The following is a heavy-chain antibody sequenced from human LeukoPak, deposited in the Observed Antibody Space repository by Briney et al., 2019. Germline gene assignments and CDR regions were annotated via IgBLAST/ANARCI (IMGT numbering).Heavy chain of an antibody. CDR1: GYTFTGYY. CDR2: INPNSGGT. Sequence: ASVKVSCKASGYTFTGYYMHWVRQAPGQGLEWMGWINPNSGGTNYAQKFQGRVTMTRDTSISTAYMELSRLRSDDTAVYYCARWFGESPVGYFDYWGQGTLVTVSS. CDR3: ARWFGESPVGYFDY. D-gene: IGHD3-10*01. J-gene: IGHJ4*02. V-gene: IGHV1-2*02.